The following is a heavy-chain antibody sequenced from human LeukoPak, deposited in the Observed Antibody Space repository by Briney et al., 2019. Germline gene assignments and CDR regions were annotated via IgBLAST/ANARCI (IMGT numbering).Heavy chain of an antibody. CDR1: GFTFSSYA. CDR2: ISDTGRST. D-gene: IGHD4-17*01. Sequence: AGSLRFSCAASGFTFSSYAMSWVRQAPGKGLEWVSGISDTGRSTYYADSVKGRFTISRSNSKNTLYLQMNSLRDEDTAVYYCAKVLRGLAYYGDYRDWGQGTLVTVSS. V-gene: IGHV3-23*01. CDR3: AKVLRGLAYYGDYRD. J-gene: IGHJ4*02.